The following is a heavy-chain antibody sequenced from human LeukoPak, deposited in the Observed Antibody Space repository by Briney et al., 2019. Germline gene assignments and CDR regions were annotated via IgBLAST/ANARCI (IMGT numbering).Heavy chain of an antibody. CDR2: IKQDGSEK. CDR3: ARDRKIFGVVIMDAFDI. D-gene: IGHD3-3*01. J-gene: IGHJ3*02. CDR1: GFTFSSYW. Sequence: GGSLRLSCAASGFTFSSYWMSWVRQAPGKGLEWVANIKQDGSEKYYVDSVKGRFTISRDNAKNSLYLQMNSLRAEDTAVYYCARDRKIFGVVIMDAFDIRGQGTMVTVSS. V-gene: IGHV3-7*01.